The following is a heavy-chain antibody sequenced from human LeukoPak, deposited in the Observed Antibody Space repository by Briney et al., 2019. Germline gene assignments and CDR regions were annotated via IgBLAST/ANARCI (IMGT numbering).Heavy chain of an antibody. CDR3: ARGLAVAGRWGTPLGY. J-gene: IGHJ4*02. V-gene: IGHV3-30*02. CDR2: IRYDGSNK. CDR1: GFTFLSYG. Sequence: GGSLRLSCAASGFTFLSYGMHWVRQAPGKGLEWVAFIRYDGSNKYYADSVKGRFTISRDNSKNTLYLQMNSLRSEDTAVYYCARGLAVAGRWGTPLGYWGQGTLVTVSS. D-gene: IGHD6-19*01.